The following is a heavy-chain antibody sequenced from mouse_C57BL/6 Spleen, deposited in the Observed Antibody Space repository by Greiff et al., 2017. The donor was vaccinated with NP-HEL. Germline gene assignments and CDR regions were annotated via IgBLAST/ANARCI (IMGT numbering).Heavy chain of an antibody. CDR2: INPNNGGT. V-gene: IGHV1-22*01. CDR1: GYTFTDYN. D-gene: IGHD1-1*01. CDR3: ARDYYGSSYGPWYFDV. Sequence: VQLQQSGPELVKPGASVKMSCKASGYTFTDYNMHWVKQSHGKSLEWIGYINPNNGGTSYNQKFKGKATLTVNKSSSTAYMELRSLTSEDSAVYYCARDYYGSSYGPWYFDVWGTGTTVTVSS. J-gene: IGHJ1*03.